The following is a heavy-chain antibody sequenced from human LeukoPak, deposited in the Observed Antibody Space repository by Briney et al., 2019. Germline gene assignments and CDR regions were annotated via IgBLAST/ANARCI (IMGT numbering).Heavy chain of an antibody. V-gene: IGHV3-53*01. D-gene: IGHD5-12*01. J-gene: IGHJ4*02. CDR1: GFTVSSNY. CDR3: ARTRASYDDY. CDR2: IFSTGNT. Sequence: PGGSLRLSCAASGFTVSSNYLTWVRQAPGKGLEWVSVIFSTGNTDYADSAKGRFTISRDNSKNTLYLQMNSLRAEDTAVYYCARTRASYDDYWGQGTLVTVSS.